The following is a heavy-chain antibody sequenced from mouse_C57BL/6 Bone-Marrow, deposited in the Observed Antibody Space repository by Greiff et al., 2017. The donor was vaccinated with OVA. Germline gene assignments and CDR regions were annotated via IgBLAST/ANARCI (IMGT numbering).Heavy chain of an antibody. Sequence: VQLQQPGAELVKPGASVKMSCKASGYTFTSYWITWVKQRPGQGLEWIGDVFPGSGSTNYNEKFKSKATLTVDTSSSTAYMQRSSLTSEDSAVYYCASSSGYLFAYWGQGTLVTVSA. CDR1: GYTFTSYW. D-gene: IGHD3-2*02. J-gene: IGHJ3*01. CDR3: ASSSGYLFAY. CDR2: VFPGSGST. V-gene: IGHV1-55*01.